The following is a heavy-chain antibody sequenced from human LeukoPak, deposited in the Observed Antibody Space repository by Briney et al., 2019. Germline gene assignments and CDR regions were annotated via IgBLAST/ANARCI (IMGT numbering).Heavy chain of an antibody. Sequence: GGSLRLSCAASGFTFSSYAMSWVRQAPGKGLEWVSAISGSGGSTYYADSVKGRFTISRDNSKNTLYLQMNSLRAEDTAVYYCAKDHTDVLRFLEWFSNYYYGMDVWGQGTTVTVSS. CDR1: GFTFSSYA. V-gene: IGHV3-23*01. CDR3: AKDHTDVLRFLEWFSNYYYGMDV. D-gene: IGHD3-3*01. J-gene: IGHJ6*02. CDR2: ISGSGGST.